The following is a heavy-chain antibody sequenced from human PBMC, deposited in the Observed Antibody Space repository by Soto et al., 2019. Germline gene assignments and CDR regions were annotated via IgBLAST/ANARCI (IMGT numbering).Heavy chain of an antibody. V-gene: IGHV1-3*01. CDR3: ARALVGATGGFDY. D-gene: IGHD1-26*01. Sequence: GASVKVSCKASGYTFTSYAMHWVRQAPGQRLEWMGWINAGNGNTKYSQKFQGRVTITRDTSASTAYMELSSLRSEDTAVYYCARALVGATGGFDYWGQGTLVTVPS. CDR1: GYTFTSYA. CDR2: INAGNGNT. J-gene: IGHJ4*02.